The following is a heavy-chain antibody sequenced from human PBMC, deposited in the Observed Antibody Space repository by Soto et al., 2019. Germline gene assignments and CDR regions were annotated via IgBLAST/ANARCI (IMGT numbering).Heavy chain of an antibody. J-gene: IGHJ4*02. CDR1: GFTFSSYG. D-gene: IGHD6-13*01. CDR2: ISYDGSNK. CDR3: AKDGGGGQHIAAAGTYVWYYFDY. Sequence: QVQLVESGGGVVQPGRSLRLSCAASGFTFSSYGMHWVRQAPGKGLEWVAVISYDGSNKYYADSVKGRFTISRDNSKNTLYLQRNSRRAEETAVYYCAKDGGGGQHIAAAGTYVWYYFDYWGQGTLVTVSS. V-gene: IGHV3-30*18.